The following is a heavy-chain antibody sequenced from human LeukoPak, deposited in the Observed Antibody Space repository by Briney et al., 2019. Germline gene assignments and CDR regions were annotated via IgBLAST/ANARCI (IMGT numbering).Heavy chain of an antibody. J-gene: IGHJ6*04. CDR1: GGTFGSYA. V-gene: IGHV1-69*01. Sequence: GSSVKVSCKASGGTFGSYAISWVRQAPGQGLEWMGGIIPIFATANYAQKFQGRVTITADESTSTAYMELSSLRSEDTAVYYCARPPPYSGYDYYGMDVWGKGTTVTVSS. CDR3: ARPPPYSGYDYYGMDV. D-gene: IGHD1-26*01. CDR2: IIPIFATA.